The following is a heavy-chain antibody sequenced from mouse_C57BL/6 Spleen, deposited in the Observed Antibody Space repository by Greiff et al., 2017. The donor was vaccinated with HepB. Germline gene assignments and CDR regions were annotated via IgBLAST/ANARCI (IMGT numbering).Heavy chain of an antibody. CDR1: GYTFTDYE. CDR2: IDPETGGT. CDR3: ARTPYYGSSYFDY. J-gene: IGHJ2*01. V-gene: IGHV1-15*01. D-gene: IGHD1-1*01. Sequence: QVQLQQSGAELVRPGASVTLSCKASGYTFTDYEMHWVKQTPVHGLEWIGAIDPETGGTAYNQKFKGKAILTADKSSSTAYMELNSLTSEDSAVYYCARTPYYGSSYFDYWGQGTTLTVSS.